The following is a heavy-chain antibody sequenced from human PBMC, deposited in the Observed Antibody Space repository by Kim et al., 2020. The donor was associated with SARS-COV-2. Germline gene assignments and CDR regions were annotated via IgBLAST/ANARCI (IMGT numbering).Heavy chain of an antibody. Sequence: ASVKVSCKASGDTFTSFYLDWVRQAPGQGLEWVGVIVPNSGSTNYAQKFQGRVIMTRDTSTNTVYMELNSLRSDDTAGYYCSRGARPSTGCYLQDWGPGT. V-gene: IGHV1-46*01. CDR1: GDTFTSFY. CDR3: SRGARPSTGCYLQD. J-gene: IGHJ1*01. CDR2: IVPNSGST. D-gene: IGHD6-25*01.